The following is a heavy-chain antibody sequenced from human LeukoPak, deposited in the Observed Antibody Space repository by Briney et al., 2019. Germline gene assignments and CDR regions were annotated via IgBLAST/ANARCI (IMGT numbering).Heavy chain of an antibody. J-gene: IGHJ4*02. Sequence: GGSLRLSCAASGFTFSSNWMSWVRQAPGKGLVWVANIKQDGSEKYYVDSVKGRFTISRDNTKNSLYLQMNSLRAEDTAVYYCARECYDILTGYFLFDYWGQGTLVTVSS. CDR2: IKQDGSEK. V-gene: IGHV3-7*03. CDR3: ARECYDILTGYFLFDY. D-gene: IGHD3-9*01. CDR1: GFTFSSNW.